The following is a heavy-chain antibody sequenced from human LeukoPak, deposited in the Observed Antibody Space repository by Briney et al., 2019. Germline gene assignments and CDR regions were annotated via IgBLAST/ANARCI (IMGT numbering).Heavy chain of an antibody. Sequence: PGGSLRLSCAASGFTFSSYWMHWVRQAPGKGLEWVAVIWYDGSNKYYADSVKGRFTISRDNSKNTLYLQMNSLRAEDTAVYYCARDGFTMIVVGWYFDLWGRGTLVTVSS. J-gene: IGHJ2*01. V-gene: IGHV3-33*08. CDR3: ARDGFTMIVVGWYFDL. CDR1: GFTFSSYW. D-gene: IGHD3-22*01. CDR2: IWYDGSNK.